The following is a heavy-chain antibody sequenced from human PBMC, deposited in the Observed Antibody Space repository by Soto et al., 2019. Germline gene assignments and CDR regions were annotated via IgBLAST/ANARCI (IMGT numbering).Heavy chain of an antibody. CDR3: ARDGPPIWGEGSYDAFDI. V-gene: IGHV3-74*01. CDR1: GFTFSSYW. Sequence: EVQLVESGGGLVQPGGSLRLSCAASGFTFSSYWMHWVRQAPGKGLVWVSRINSDGSSTSYADSVKGRFTISRDNAKKTLYLHMNSLSGEDTAVYYCARDGPPIWGEGSYDAFDIWGQGTMVTVSS. CDR2: INSDGSST. D-gene: IGHD3-10*01. J-gene: IGHJ3*02.